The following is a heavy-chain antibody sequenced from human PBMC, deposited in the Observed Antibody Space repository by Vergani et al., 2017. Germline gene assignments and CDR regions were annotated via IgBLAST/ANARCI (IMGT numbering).Heavy chain of an antibody. D-gene: IGHD2-15*01. CDR1: GGSINSHNYY. V-gene: IGHV4-61*02. CDR2: IHTSGST. J-gene: IGHJ4*02. CDR3: ARGSCLGGSCYKHRFDY. Sequence: QVQLQESGPGLVKPSQTLSLTCTVSGGSINSHNYYWSWIRQPAGKGLEWIGRIHTSGSTNYNPSLKSRVTMSEDTSKNQFSLNLTSVTAADTAVYFCARGSCLGGSCYKHRFDYWGQGILVTVSS.